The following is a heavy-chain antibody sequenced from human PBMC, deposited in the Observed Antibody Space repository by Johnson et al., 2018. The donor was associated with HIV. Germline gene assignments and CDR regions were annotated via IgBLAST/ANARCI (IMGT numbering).Heavy chain of an antibody. Sequence: VQLVESGGGLVQPGGSLRLSCAASGFTVSSNYMSWVRQAPGKGLEWVSGISWNSGNIVYADSVKGRFTISRDSAKTSVYLQMNSLRPEDTALYYCTKALGAAPTDGFDIWGQGTMVTVSS. CDR2: ISWNSGNI. CDR3: TKALGAAPTDGFDI. V-gene: IGHV3-9*01. J-gene: IGHJ3*02. CDR1: GFTVSSNY. D-gene: IGHD3-16*01.